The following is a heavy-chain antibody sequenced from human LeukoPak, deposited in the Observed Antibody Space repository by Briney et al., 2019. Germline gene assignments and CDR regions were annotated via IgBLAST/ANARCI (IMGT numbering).Heavy chain of an antibody. CDR3: ARDDYYDSSGYYTL. J-gene: IGHJ1*01. Sequence: ASVKVSCKASGYTFTSYYIHWVRQAPGQGLEWMGWINTYIGNTNYAQKFQGRVTVTTDTSTSTAYMELRSLRSDDTAVYYCARDDYYDSSGYYTLWGQGTLVTVSS. CDR2: INTYIGNT. V-gene: IGHV1-18*04. CDR1: GYTFTSYY. D-gene: IGHD3-22*01.